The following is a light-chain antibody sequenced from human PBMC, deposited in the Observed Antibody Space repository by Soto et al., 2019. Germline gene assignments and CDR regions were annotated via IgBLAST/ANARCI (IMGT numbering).Light chain of an antibody. CDR1: QSVTDN. V-gene: IGKV3-15*01. J-gene: IGKJ1*01. Sequence: DIEMTQSPATLSLSPGERATLSCRASQSVTDNLAWYQQKPCHAPRLLIYGASTRASDIPARFSGSGSGTDFTLTISSLQSEDFAVYYWQQSNNWPRTFGQGTRLE. CDR3: QQSNNWPRT. CDR2: GAS.